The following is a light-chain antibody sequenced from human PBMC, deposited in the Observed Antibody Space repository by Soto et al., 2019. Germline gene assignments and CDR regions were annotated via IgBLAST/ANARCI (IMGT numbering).Light chain of an antibody. Sequence: PGERVTLSCRASQRVRSSYLAWYQQKPGQAPRLLIYGASSRATGIPDRFSGSGSGTDFTLTITRLEPDDFAVYYCQHYDTSLCTFGQGTKLEIK. CDR1: QRVRSSY. CDR2: GAS. CDR3: QHYDTSLCT. J-gene: IGKJ2*02. V-gene: IGKV3-20*01.